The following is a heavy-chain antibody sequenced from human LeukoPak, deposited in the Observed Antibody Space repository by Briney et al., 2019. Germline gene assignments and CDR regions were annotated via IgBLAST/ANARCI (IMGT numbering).Heavy chain of an antibody. Sequence: GGSLRLSCAASGFTFSSYWMHWVRQAPGKGLVWVSRINSDGSSTSYADSVKGRFTISRDNAKNTLYLQMNSLRADDTALYYCVKVRGGSGWEDDAFAFWGRRTMVTVSS. CDR1: GFTFSSYW. D-gene: IGHD6-19*01. CDR2: INSDGSST. V-gene: IGHV3-74*01. J-gene: IGHJ3*01. CDR3: VKVRGGSGWEDDAFAF.